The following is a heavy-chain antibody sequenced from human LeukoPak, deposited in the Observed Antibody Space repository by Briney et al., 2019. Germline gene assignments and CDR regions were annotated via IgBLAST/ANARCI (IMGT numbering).Heavy chain of an antibody. CDR1: GFTFSSFT. Sequence: GGSLRLSCAASGFTFSSFTMNWVRQAPGKGLEWVSSISTTSGYIYYADSVKGRFTISRDNAKNSLFLQMNSLRDEDTAVYYCARDNVGATPFDYWGQGTLVTVSS. CDR3: ARDNVGATPFDY. D-gene: IGHD1-26*01. CDR2: ISTTSGYI. V-gene: IGHV3-21*04. J-gene: IGHJ4*02.